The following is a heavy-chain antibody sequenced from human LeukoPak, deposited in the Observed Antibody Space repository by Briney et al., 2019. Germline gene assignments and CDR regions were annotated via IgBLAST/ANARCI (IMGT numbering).Heavy chain of an antibody. D-gene: IGHD3-10*01. CDR2: IYTSGST. V-gene: IGHV4-4*08. CDR1: GESISSYY. Sequence: SETLSLTCTVSGESISSYYWSWIRQPPGKGLEWIGYIYTSGSTNYNPSLKSRVTISVDTFKNQFSLRVTSVTAADTAVYYCAKSNGYGLIDIWGQGTMVTVSS. J-gene: IGHJ3*02. CDR3: AKSNGYGLIDI.